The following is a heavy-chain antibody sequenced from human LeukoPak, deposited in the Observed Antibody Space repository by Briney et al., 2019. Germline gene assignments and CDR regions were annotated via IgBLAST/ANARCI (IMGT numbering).Heavy chain of an antibody. CDR2: ISYDGSNK. D-gene: IGHD2-15*01. CDR3: AKDGDIVVVVAAYYFDY. Sequence: GGSLRLSCAASGFTFSNAWMSWVRQAPGKGLEWVAVISYDGSNKYYADSVKGRFTISRDNSKNTLYLQMNSLRPEDTAVYYCAKDGDIVVVVAAYYFDYWGQGTLVTVSS. J-gene: IGHJ4*02. V-gene: IGHV3-30*18. CDR1: GFTFSNAW.